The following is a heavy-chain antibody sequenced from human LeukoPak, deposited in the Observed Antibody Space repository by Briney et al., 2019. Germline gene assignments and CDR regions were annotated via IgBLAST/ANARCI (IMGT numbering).Heavy chain of an antibody. Sequence: SETLSLTCTVSGGSISSSSYYWGWIRQPPGKRLEWIGSIYYSGSTYYNPSLKSRVTISVDTSKNQFSLKLSSVTAADTAVYYCARPGGDYGGNPGWFDYWGQGTLVTASS. V-gene: IGHV4-39*01. CDR1: GGSISSSSYY. D-gene: IGHD4-23*01. CDR2: IYYSGST. J-gene: IGHJ4*02. CDR3: ARPGGDYGGNPGWFDY.